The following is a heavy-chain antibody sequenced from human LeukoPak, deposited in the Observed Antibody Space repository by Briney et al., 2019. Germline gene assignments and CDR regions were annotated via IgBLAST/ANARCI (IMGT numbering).Heavy chain of an antibody. Sequence: SETLSFTCTVSGGSISSYYWSWIRQPPGKGLEWIGYIYYSGSTNYNPSLKSRVTISVDTSKNQFSLKLSSVTAADTAVYYCARSALLNYYDSSGYVDYWGQGTLVTVSS. J-gene: IGHJ4*02. CDR3: ARSALLNYYDSSGYVDY. CDR1: GGSISSYY. D-gene: IGHD3-22*01. V-gene: IGHV4-59*01. CDR2: IYYSGST.